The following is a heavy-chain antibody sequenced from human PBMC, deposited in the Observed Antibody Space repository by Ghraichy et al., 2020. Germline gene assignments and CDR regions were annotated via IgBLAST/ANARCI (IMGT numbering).Heavy chain of an antibody. CDR1: GFTFSSYS. Sequence: GESLNISCAASGFTFSSYSMNWVRQAPGKGLEWVSYISSSSTIYYADSVKGRFTISRDNAKNSLYLQMNSLRDEDTAVYYCARWVIVGATDVDYWGQGTLVTVSS. J-gene: IGHJ4*02. D-gene: IGHD1-26*01. CDR3: ARWVIVGATDVDY. CDR2: ISSSSTI. V-gene: IGHV3-48*02.